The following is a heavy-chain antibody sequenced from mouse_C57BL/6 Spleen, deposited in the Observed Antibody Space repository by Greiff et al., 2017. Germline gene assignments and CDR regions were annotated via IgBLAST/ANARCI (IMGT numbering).Heavy chain of an antibody. D-gene: IGHD1-1*01. CDR2: IYPGSGNT. CDR3: ARGAPYYYGSSYGYYAMDY. CDR1: GYSFTSYY. Sequence: QVQLKESGPELVKPGASVKISCKASGYSFTSYYIHWVKQRPGQGLEWIGWIYPGSGNTKYNEKFKGKATLTADTSSSTAYMQLSSLTSEDSAVYYCARGAPYYYGSSYGYYAMDYWGQGTSVTVSS. J-gene: IGHJ4*01. V-gene: IGHV1-66*01.